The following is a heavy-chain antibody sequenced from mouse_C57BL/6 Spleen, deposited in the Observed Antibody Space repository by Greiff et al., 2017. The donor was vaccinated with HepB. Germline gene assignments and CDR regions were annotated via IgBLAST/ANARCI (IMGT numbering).Heavy chain of an antibody. J-gene: IGHJ1*03. CDR2: IDPENGDT. V-gene: IGHV14-4*01. CDR1: GFNIKDDY. D-gene: IGHD3-3*01. CDR3: TPATRTHWYFDV. Sequence: EVQVVESGAELVRPGASVKLSCTASGFNIKDDYMHWVKQRPEQGLEWIGWIDPENGDTEYASKFQGKATITADTSSNTAYLQLSSLTSEDTAVYYCTPATRTHWYFDVWGTGTTVTVSS.